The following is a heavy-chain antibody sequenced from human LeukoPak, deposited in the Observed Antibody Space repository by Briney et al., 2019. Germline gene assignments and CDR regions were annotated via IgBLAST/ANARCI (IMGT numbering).Heavy chain of an antibody. CDR1: GGTFSSYA. Sequence: SVKVSCKASGGTFSSYAISWARQAPGQGLEWMGGIIPIFGTANYAQKFQGIVTITADESTSTAYMELSSLRSEDTAVYYCATAPYSGSYHSPFDYWGQGTLVTVSS. CDR3: ATAPYSGSYHSPFDY. CDR2: IIPIFGTA. J-gene: IGHJ4*02. V-gene: IGHV1-69*13. D-gene: IGHD1-26*01.